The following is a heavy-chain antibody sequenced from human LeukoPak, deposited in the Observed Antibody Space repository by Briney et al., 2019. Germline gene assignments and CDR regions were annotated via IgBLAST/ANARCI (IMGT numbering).Heavy chain of an antibody. Sequence: SETLSLTCTVSGGSISSYYWSWIRQPPGKGLEWIGYIYYSGSTNYNPSLKSRVTISVDTSKNQISLKLSSVTAADTAVYYCARSTARHYYYGMDVWGQGTTVTVSS. V-gene: IGHV4-59*08. J-gene: IGHJ6*02. CDR1: GGSISSYY. CDR2: IYYSGST. CDR3: ARSTARHYYYGMDV.